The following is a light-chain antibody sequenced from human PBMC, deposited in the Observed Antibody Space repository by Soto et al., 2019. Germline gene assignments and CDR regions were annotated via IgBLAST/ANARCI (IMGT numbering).Light chain of an antibody. CDR1: SSDVGDYKS. CDR2: EVS. CDR3: SSYTSSSTLV. V-gene: IGLV2-14*01. J-gene: IGLJ1*01. Sequence: QSVLTQPASVSGSPGQSITISCTGTSSDVGDYKSVSWYQQHPGKAPKLMIYEVSNRPSGVSNRFSGSKSGNTASLTISGLQAEDEADYYCSSYTSSSTLVFGTGTKLTVL.